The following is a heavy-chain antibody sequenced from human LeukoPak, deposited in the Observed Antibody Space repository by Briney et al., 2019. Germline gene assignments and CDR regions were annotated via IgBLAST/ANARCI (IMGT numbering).Heavy chain of an antibody. CDR3: ARVRWAATTRDAFDI. V-gene: IGHV3-21*01. CDR1: GFTFSSYS. CDR2: ISSSSSYI. J-gene: IGHJ3*02. Sequence: GGSLRLSCAASGFTFSSYSMNWVRQAPGKGLAWVSSISSSSSYIYYADSVKGRFTISRDNAKNSLYLQMNSLRAEDTAVYYCARVRWAATTRDAFDIWGQGTMVTVSS. D-gene: IGHD4-23*01.